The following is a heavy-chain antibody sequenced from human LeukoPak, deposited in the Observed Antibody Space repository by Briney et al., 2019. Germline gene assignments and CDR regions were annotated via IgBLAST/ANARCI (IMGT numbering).Heavy chain of an antibody. CDR1: GYTFTGNY. Sequence: GASVKVSCKASGYTFTGNYMHWVRQAPGQGLEWMGWINPNSGGTNYAQKLQGRVTMTTDTSTSTAYMELRSLRSDDAAVYYCARDGPRSYYYDSSGWGVDYWGQGTLVTVSS. V-gene: IGHV1-2*02. D-gene: IGHD3-22*01. J-gene: IGHJ4*02. CDR2: INPNSGGT. CDR3: ARDGPRSYYYDSSGWGVDY.